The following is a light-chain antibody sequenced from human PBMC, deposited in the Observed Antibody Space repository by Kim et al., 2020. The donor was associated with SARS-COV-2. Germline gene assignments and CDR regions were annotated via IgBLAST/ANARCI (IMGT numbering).Light chain of an antibody. CDR2: EVT. CDR1: SSDIGGYKY. J-gene: IGLJ2*01. V-gene: IGLV2-8*03. CDR3: CSYAGNNIVV. Sequence: GQSVTISCTGTSSDIGGYKYVSWYRQYPGRAPQLIISEVTKRPSGVPNRFFGSKSGNTASLTVSWLQADDEAHYYCCSYAGNNIVVFGGGTQLTVL.